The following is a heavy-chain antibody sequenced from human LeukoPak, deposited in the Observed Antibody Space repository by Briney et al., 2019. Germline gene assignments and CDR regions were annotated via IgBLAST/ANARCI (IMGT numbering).Heavy chain of an antibody. V-gene: IGHV3-11*01. CDR3: AKDRGGLVRDY. D-gene: IGHD6-19*01. J-gene: IGHJ4*02. CDR1: GFTFSDYY. Sequence: KPGGSLRLSCAASGFTFSDYYMSWIRQAPGKGLEWVSYISSSGSTTYYADSVKGRFTISRDNSKNTLYLQMNSLRAEDTAVYYCAKDRGGLVRDYWGQGTLVTVSS. CDR2: ISSSGSTT.